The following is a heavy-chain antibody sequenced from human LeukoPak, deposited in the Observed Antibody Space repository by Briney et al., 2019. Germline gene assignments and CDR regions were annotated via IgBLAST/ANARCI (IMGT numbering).Heavy chain of an antibody. V-gene: IGHV3-23*01. Sequence: GGSLRLSCAASGFTFSSYAMSWVRQAPGKGLEWVSAISGSGGSTYYADSVKGRFTISRDNSKNTLYLQMNSLRAGDTALYYCARLYNWNEGFDYWGQGTLVTVSS. CDR1: GFTFSSYA. D-gene: IGHD1-20*01. CDR3: ARLYNWNEGFDY. J-gene: IGHJ4*02. CDR2: ISGSGGST.